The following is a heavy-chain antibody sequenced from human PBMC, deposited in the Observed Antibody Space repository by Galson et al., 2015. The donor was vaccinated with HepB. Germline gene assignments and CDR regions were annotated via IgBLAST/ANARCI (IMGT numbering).Heavy chain of an antibody. CDR1: GYTFSTYS. CDR2: ISPYNRDT. D-gene: IGHD2-15*01. V-gene: IGHV1-18*01. CDR3: ARGALVGVVGGSQNNWFAP. J-gene: IGHJ5*02. Sequence: SVKASCKASGYTFSTYSITWVRQAPGQGLEWMGWISPYNRDTTYARKFQGRVTMTTDTFTSTAYMELRSLRSDDTAFYYCARGALVGVVGGSQNNWFAPWGQGTLVTVSS.